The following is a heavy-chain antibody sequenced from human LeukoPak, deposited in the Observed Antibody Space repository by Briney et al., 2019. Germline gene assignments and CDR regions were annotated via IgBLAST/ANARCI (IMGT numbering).Heavy chain of an antibody. D-gene: IGHD3-22*01. J-gene: IGHJ4*02. CDR3: ARGLTYYYDSSGYDY. V-gene: IGHV1-3*01. CDR2: INAGNGNT. CDR1: GYTFTSYA. Sequence: ASVKVSCKASGYTFTSYAMHWVRQAPGQRLEWMGWINAGNGNTKYSQKFQGRVTITRDTSASTAYMELSSLRSEDTAVYYCARGLTYYYDSSGYDYWGQGTLVTVSS.